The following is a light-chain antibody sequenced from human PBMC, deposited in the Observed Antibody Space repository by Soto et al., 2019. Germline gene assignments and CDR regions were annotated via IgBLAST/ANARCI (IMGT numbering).Light chain of an antibody. J-gene: IGKJ1*01. Sequence: EIVLTQSPATLSSFPGASVTLSCRASQYINTRLAWSKHRPGQAPRLLIYQTSIRAAGIQARFSVSGSGTAFTLTVRRLEPEEFAVDDCQQYGSSGTFGQGTKVDIK. CDR1: QYINTR. CDR2: QTS. V-gene: IGKV3-20*01. CDR3: QQYGSSGT.